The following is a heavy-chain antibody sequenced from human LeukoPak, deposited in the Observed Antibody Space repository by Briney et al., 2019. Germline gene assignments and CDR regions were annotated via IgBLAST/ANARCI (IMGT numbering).Heavy chain of an antibody. D-gene: IGHD5-12*01. J-gene: IGHJ4*02. CDR1: GFTFDDYA. CDR3: AKASSVATPSPFDY. V-gene: IGHV3-9*01. CDR2: ISWNSGSI. Sequence: GGSLRLSCAASGFTFDDYAMRWVRQAPGKGLEWVSGISWNSGSIGYADSVKGRFTISRDNAKNSLYLQMNSLRAEDTALYYCAKASSVATPSPFDYWGQRTLVTVSS.